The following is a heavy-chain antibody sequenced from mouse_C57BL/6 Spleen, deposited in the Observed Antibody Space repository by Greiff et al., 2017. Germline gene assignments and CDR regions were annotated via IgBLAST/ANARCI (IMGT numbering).Heavy chain of an antibody. CDR3: ARANYYPEDFDV. J-gene: IGHJ1*03. CDR1: GYTFTSYW. V-gene: IGHV1-53*01. CDR2: INPSNGGT. Sequence: QVQLQQPGTELVKPGASVKLSCKASGYTFTSYWMHWVKPRPGHGLEWIGNINPSNGGTNYNEKFKSKATLTVDKSSSTAYMQLSSLTSEDSAVYYCARANYYPEDFDVWGTGTTVTVSS. D-gene: IGHD1-1*01.